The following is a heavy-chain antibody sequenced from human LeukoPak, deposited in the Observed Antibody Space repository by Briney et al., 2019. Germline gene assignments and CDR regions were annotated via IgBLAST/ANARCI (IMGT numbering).Heavy chain of an antibody. V-gene: IGHV3-7*03. CDR1: GVTLCSFL. D-gene: IGHD3-22*01. CDR2: IKQDGSEK. CDR3: ARDYYDSSGYYLDY. Sequence: GGSLRLSCAASGVTLCSFLVSSVPQAPGKGLGGVANIKQDGSEKYYVDTVKGRFTIPRANAKNSLYLQMNSLRAEDTAVYYCARDYYDSSGYYLDYWGQGTLVTVSS. J-gene: IGHJ4*02.